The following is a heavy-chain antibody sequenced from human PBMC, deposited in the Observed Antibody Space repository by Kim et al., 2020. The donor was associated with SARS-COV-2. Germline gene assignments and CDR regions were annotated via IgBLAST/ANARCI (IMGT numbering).Heavy chain of an antibody. V-gene: IGHV1-3*01. CDR1: GYTFTSYA. D-gene: IGHD3-9*01. CDR3: ARDLLRYFDWLFISGMDV. CDR2: INAGNGNT. Sequence: ASVKVSCKASGYTFTSYAMHWVRQAPGQRLEWMGWINAGNGNTKYSQKFQGRVTITRDTSASTAYMELSSLRSEDTAVYYCARDLLRYFDWLFISGMDVWGQGTTVTVSS. J-gene: IGHJ6*02.